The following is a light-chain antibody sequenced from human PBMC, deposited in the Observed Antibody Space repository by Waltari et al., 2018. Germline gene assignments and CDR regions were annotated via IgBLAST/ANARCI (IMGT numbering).Light chain of an antibody. CDR3: NSYTRKTASVV. CDR1: SSDIGVYNY. CDR2: DVS. Sequence: QSALTQPASVSGSPGQSLTISCFGTSSDIGVYNYVSWHQPYPGKAPNLMIYDVSKRPSGVSDRFSGSKSDNTASLTISGLRAEDEADYYCNSYTRKTASVVFGGGTKLTVL. V-gene: IGLV2-14*01. J-gene: IGLJ3*02.